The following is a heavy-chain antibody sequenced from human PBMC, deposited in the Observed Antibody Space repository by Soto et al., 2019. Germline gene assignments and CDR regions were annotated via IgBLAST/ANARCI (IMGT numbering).Heavy chain of an antibody. V-gene: IGHV1-18*04. J-gene: IGHJ2*01. D-gene: IGHD5-18*01. CDR1: GFRFPTYG. Sequence: QLQLVQSGAEVKNPGASVRVSCKASGFRFPTYGITWVRQAPGQGLEWMGWITASNGNTHYAQNLQGRVTMTTDTSTSTAYMELWRLSSDDTAVYYCARGNSYGSYWYFDLWGCGTLVTVSS. CDR3: ARGNSYGSYWYFDL. CDR2: ITASNGNT.